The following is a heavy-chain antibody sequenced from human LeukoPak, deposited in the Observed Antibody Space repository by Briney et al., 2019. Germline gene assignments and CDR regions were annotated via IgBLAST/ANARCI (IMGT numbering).Heavy chain of an antibody. V-gene: IGHV1-18*01. J-gene: IGHJ4*02. Sequence: EASVKVSCKASGYTFTSYGISWVRQAPGQGLEWMGWISAYNGNTNYAQKLQGRVTMTTDTSTSTAYMELRSLRSDDTAVYYCARGGWKTMVRGVYYFDYWGQGTLVTVSS. D-gene: IGHD3-10*01. CDR1: GYTFTSYG. CDR2: ISAYNGNT. CDR3: ARGGWKTMVRGVYYFDY.